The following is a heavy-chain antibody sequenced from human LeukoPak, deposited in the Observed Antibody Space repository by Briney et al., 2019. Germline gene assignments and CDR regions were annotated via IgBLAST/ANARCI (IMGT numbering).Heavy chain of an antibody. Sequence: ASVKVSCKASGYTFTSYYMHWVRQAPGQGLEWMGIINPSGGSTSYAQKFQGRVTITADKSTSTAYMELSSLRSEDTAVYYCARDRSSGWHNWFDPWGQGTLVTVSS. D-gene: IGHD6-19*01. J-gene: IGHJ5*02. V-gene: IGHV1-46*01. CDR1: GYTFTSYY. CDR2: INPSGGST. CDR3: ARDRSSGWHNWFDP.